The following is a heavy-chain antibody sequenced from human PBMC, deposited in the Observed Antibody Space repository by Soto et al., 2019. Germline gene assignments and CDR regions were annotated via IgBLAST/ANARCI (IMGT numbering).Heavy chain of an antibody. J-gene: IGHJ5*02. Sequence: SSETLSLTCTVSGGSISSYYWSWIRQPPGKGLEWIGYIYYSGSTNYNPSLKSRVTISVDTSKNQFSLKLSSVTAADTAVYYCARNTLYCSGGSCPFDPWGQGTLVTVS. V-gene: IGHV4-59*01. CDR1: GGSISSYY. D-gene: IGHD2-15*01. CDR3: ARNTLYCSGGSCPFDP. CDR2: IYYSGST.